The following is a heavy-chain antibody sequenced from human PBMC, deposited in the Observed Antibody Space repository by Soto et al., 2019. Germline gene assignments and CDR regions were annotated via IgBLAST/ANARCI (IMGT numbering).Heavy chain of an antibody. CDR1: GGSVSSNTAS. CDR2: TYFRSKWYN. D-gene: IGHD5-12*01. Sequence: SQALSITFAISGGSVSSNTASWNWIRQSPSRGLEWLGRTYFRSKWYNDYAVSVKSRIIINPDTSNNQFSLQLNSVTPEDTAVYFCAKGDNLGPKTGYAFDPWGQGIMVTVSS. J-gene: IGHJ5*02. V-gene: IGHV6-1*01. CDR3: AKGDNLGPKTGYAFDP.